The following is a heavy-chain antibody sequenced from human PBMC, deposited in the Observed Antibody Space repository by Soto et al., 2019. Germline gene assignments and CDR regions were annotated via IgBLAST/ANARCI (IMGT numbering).Heavy chain of an antibody. CDR1: GFTFSSYV. V-gene: IGHV3-30-3*01. Sequence: QVQLVESGGGVVQPGRSLRLSCAASGFTFSSYVMHWVRQAPGKGLEWVAVISYDASNKYYADSVRGRFTISRDNSKNTLYLQMNGLRAEDTAVYYCADEDYGSGRYFDYWGQGTLVTVSS. D-gene: IGHD3-10*01. CDR3: ADEDYGSGRYFDY. J-gene: IGHJ4*02. CDR2: ISYDASNK.